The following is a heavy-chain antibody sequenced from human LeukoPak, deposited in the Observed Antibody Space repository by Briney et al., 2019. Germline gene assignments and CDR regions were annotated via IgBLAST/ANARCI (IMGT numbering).Heavy chain of an antibody. CDR2: ISGSGGST. V-gene: IGHV3-23*01. CDR3: AKDLGYSSSWYWGDGNY. D-gene: IGHD6-13*01. CDR1: GFTISSYA. J-gene: IGHJ4*02. Sequence: GGSLRLSCAASGFTISSYAVSWVRQAPGKGLAWASPISGSGGSTYYADSVKGRFTISRDNSKNTLYLQMNSLRAEDTAVYYCAKDLGYSSSWYWGDGNYWGQGTLVTVSS.